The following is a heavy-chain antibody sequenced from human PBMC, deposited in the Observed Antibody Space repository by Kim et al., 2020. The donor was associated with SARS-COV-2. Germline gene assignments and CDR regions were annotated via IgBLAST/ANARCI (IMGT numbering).Heavy chain of an antibody. V-gene: IGHV3-30*18. J-gene: IGHJ6*02. CDR2: ISHGGTNQ. Sequence: GGSLRLSCAASGFTFSTYGMYWVRQAPGKGLEWVAVISHGGTNQYYADFVKGRFTISRDDSKNTLYLQMNRLRAEDTAVYYCAKARWDATATWDRGMDVWGQGTTVTVSS. CDR3: AKARWDATATWDRGMDV. CDR1: GFTFSTYG. D-gene: IGHD1-1*01.